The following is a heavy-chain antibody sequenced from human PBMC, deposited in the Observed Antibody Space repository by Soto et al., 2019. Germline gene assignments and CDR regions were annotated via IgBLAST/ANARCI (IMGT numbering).Heavy chain of an antibody. CDR1: GGTFSSYA. CDR2: IIPIFGTA. J-gene: IGHJ5*02. Sequence: SVKVSCKASGGTFSSYAISWVRQAPGQGLEWMGGIIPIFGTANYAQKFQGRVTITADESTSTAYMELSSLRSEDTAVYYCASNTGSSRAINNWFDPWGQGTLVTVSS. D-gene: IGHD1-26*01. CDR3: ASNTGSSRAINNWFDP. V-gene: IGHV1-69*13.